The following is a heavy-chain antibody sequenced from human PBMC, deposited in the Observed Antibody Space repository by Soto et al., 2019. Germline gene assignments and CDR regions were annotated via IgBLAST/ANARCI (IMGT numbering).Heavy chain of an antibody. CDR3: VREGSGWNSRGSFDF. Sequence: GGSLRLSCAASGFTFSNYAMNWVRQAPGKGLECVSVISGSGGSAYYADSVQGRFTISRDNSKNTLYMQMNSLRDEDTAIYYCVREGSGWNSRGSFDFWGRGTMVTVSS. CDR1: GFTFSNYA. CDR2: ISGSGGSA. D-gene: IGHD6-19*01. J-gene: IGHJ3*01. V-gene: IGHV3-23*01.